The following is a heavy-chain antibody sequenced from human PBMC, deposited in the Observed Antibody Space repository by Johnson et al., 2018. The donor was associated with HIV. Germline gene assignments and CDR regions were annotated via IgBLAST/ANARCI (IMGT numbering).Heavy chain of an antibody. D-gene: IGHD3-22*01. CDR3: STGAIVVVVSAILLPLHDAFDI. CDR2: IYTGGST. V-gene: IGHV3-53*01. J-gene: IGHJ3*02. CDR1: GFTVSSNY. Sequence: VQLVESGGGLIQPGGSLRLSCAASGFTVSSNYMSWVRQAPGKGLEWVSVIYTGGSTYYADSVKGRFTTSRDNHKHTLYLQLNSLKTEDTAVYYCSTGAIVVVVSAILLPLHDAFDIWGQGTMVTVSS.